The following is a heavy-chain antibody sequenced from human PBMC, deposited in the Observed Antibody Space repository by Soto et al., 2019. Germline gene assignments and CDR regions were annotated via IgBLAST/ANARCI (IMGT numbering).Heavy chain of an antibody. D-gene: IGHD3-10*01. J-gene: IGHJ3*02. CDR3: ATTSGSYTAFDI. V-gene: IGHV4-59*01. CDR2: IYYSGST. CDR1: GGSISSYY. Sequence: SETLSLTCTVSGGSISSYYWSWIRQPPGKGSEWIGYIYYSGSTNYNPSLKSRVTISVDTSKNQFSLKLSSVTAADTAVYYCATTSGSYTAFDIWGQGTMVTVSS.